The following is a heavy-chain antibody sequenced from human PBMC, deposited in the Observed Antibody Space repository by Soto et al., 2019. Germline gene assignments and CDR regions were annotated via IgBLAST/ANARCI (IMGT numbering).Heavy chain of an antibody. Sequence: GGSLRLSCAASGFTFSNYWMHWVRQAPGKGLVWVSHINSDGSSTTYADSVKGRFTISRDNAKNTLYLQMNSLRVEDTAVYYCTRDYRQTLTMVAIDPFDYWGQGSLVTVSS. V-gene: IGHV3-74*01. CDR3: TRDYRQTLTMVAIDPFDY. CDR2: INSDGSST. CDR1: GFTFSNYW. D-gene: IGHD5-12*01. J-gene: IGHJ4*02.